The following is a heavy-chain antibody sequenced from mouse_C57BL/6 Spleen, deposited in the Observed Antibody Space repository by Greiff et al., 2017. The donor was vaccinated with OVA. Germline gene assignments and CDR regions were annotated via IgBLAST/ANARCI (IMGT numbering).Heavy chain of an antibody. CDR2: IYPRDGST. J-gene: IGHJ2*01. CDR1: GYTFTSYN. CDR3: SSLFTTVVAN. D-gene: IGHD1-1*01. V-gene: IGHV1-85*01. Sequence: VQLQQSGPELVKPGASVKLSCKASGYTFTSYNINWVKQRPGQGLEWIGWIYPRDGSTKYNEKFKGKATLTVDTSSSTEYMELHSMTSEDSAVYFCSSLFTTVVANWGQGTTLTVSS.